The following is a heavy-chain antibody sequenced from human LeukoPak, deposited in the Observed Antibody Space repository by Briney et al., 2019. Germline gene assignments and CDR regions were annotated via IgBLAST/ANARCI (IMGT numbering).Heavy chain of an antibody. V-gene: IGHV3-21*01. J-gene: IGHJ4*02. CDR3: AREFSGSYPFYFDY. CDR1: GFTFSSYS. CDR2: ISSSSSYI. Sequence: GGSLRLSCAASGFTFSSYSMNWVRQAPGKGLEWVSSISSSSSYIYYADSVKGRFTISRDNAKNSLYLQMNSLRAEDTAVYYCAREFSGSYPFYFDYWGQGTLVTVSS. D-gene: IGHD1-26*01.